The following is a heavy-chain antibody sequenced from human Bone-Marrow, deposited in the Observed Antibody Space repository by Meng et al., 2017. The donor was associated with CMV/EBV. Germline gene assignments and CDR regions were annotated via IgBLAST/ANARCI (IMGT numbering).Heavy chain of an antibody. V-gene: IGHV3-30*18. CDR1: GFTFSSFG. J-gene: IGHJ4*02. CDR3: TKDVKFGDFDY. CDR2: ILYDGSNE. Sequence: GGSLRLPCAASGFTFSSFGMHWVRQAPGKGLERVAFILYDGSNEYYADSVKGRFIIFRDNSKNTLYLQMKSLKPEDTAVFYCTKDVKFGDFDYWGQGTLVTVSS. D-gene: IGHD3-16*01.